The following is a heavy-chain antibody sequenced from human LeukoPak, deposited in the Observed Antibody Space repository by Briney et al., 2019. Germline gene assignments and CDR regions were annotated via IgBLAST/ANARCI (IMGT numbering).Heavy chain of an antibody. D-gene: IGHD2-21*01. CDR3: AKSLVVVNDPPDY. V-gene: IGHV3-7*01. CDR1: GFTFSTCW. CDR2: IKQDGSER. J-gene: IGHJ4*02. Sequence: GGSLRLSCAASGFTFSTCWMTWVRQAPGKGLEWVANIKQDGSERYYVDSVKGRFTISRDNAKSSLYLRMNSLRAEDTAVYYCAKSLVVVNDPPDYWGQGTLVTVSS.